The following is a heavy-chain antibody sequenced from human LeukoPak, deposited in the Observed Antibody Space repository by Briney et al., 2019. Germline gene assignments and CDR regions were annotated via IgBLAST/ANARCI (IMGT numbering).Heavy chain of an antibody. Sequence: GGSLRLSCAASGFSFSVYWMHWVRQAPGKGPVWVSRIKTDGSITDYADSVKGRFTISRDNANNTLYLQMNSLRAEDTAVYYCAELGITMIGGVWGKGTTVTISS. J-gene: IGHJ6*04. CDR1: GFSFSVYW. CDR3: AELGITMIGGV. V-gene: IGHV3-74*01. D-gene: IGHD3-10*02. CDR2: IKTDGSIT.